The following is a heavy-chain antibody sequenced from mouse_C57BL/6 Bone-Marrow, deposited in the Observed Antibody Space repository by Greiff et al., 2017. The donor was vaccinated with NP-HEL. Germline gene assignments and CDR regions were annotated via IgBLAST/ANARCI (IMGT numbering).Heavy chain of an antibody. D-gene: IGHD2-3*01. V-gene: IGHV1-7*01. J-gene: IGHJ2*01. CDR2: INPSSGYT. CDR3: ASGVVTYFDY. CDR1: GYTFTSYW. Sequence: QVQLKQSGAELAKPGASVKLSCKASGYTFTSYWMHWVKQRPGQGLEWIGYINPSSGYTKYNQKFKDKATLTADKSSSTSYMRLRSLTYEDSEVYYCASGVVTYFDYWGQGTTLTVSS.